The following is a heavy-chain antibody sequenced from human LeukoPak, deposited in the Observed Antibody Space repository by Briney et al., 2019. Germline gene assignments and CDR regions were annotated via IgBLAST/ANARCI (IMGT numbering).Heavy chain of an antibody. Sequence: GGSLRLSCAASGCTFSDHYMTWIRQAPGMGLELISYISNTGSVIKYADSVRGRFTISRDNANNSLYLQMTGLGAEDTAVFYCTRDPRITDYCGQGTLVTVSS. CDR2: ISNTGSVI. V-gene: IGHV3-11*01. D-gene: IGHD1-14*01. CDR1: GCTFSDHY. CDR3: TRDPRITDY. J-gene: IGHJ4*02.